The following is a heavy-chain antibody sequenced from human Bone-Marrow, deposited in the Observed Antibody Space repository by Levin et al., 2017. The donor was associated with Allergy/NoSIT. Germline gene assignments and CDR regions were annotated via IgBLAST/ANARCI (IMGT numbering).Heavy chain of an antibody. CDR2: IFYSGNT. J-gene: IGHJ4*02. D-gene: IGHD2-2*01. V-gene: IGHV4-39*01. CDR3: ARVNIVVVPSADFDY. Sequence: SETLSLTCTVSGGSISSTSYYWGWIRQPPGKGLEWIGSIFYSGNTYYNPALKSRVTKPGDTSNYQFSLKLSTVTAADTAIYYCARVNIVVVPSADFDYWGQGTLVTVSS. CDR1: GGSISSTSYY.